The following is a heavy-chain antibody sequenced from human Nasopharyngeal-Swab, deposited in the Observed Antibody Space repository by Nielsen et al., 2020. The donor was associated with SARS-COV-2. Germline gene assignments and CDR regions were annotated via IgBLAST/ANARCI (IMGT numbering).Heavy chain of an antibody. D-gene: IGHD4/OR15-4a*01. CDR1: GGSISSSSYY. V-gene: IGHV4-39*01. J-gene: IGHJ4*02. CDR3: ARHPLVLMGMVVTEGYYFDY. CDR2: IYYSGST. Sequence: SETLSLTCTVSGGSISSSSYYWGWIRQPPGKRLEWIGSIYYSGSTYYNPSLKSRVTISVDTSKNQFSLKLSSVTAADTAVYCCARHPLVLMGMVVTEGYYFDYWGQGTLVTVSS.